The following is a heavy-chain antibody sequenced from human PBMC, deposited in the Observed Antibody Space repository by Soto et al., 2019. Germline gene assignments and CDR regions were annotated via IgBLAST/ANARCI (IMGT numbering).Heavy chain of an antibody. Sequence: EVQLVESGGGLVQPGGSLRLSCAASGIPVSSNYMTWAAQAQGKGLEWVSVLHSGGDTYYANSVKGRFTISRHDSTNTLFLQMNSLTPEDTAVYYCARDGPYYYASRMDVWGQGTTVTVSS. CDR1: GIPVSSNY. J-gene: IGHJ6*02. D-gene: IGHD3-10*01. CDR2: LHSGGDT. CDR3: ARDGPYYYASRMDV. V-gene: IGHV3-53*04.